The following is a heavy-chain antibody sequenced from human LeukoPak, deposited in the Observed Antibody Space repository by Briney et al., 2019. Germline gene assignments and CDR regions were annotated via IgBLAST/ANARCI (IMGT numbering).Heavy chain of an antibody. Sequence: SETLSLTCAVYGGSFSGYYWSWIRQPPGKGLESIGEINHSGSTNYNPSLKSRVTISVDTSKNQFSLKLSSVTAADTAVYYCARGRYDSSGYLPKIFDAFDIWGQGTMVTVSS. V-gene: IGHV4-34*01. J-gene: IGHJ3*02. CDR1: GGSFSGYY. CDR3: ARGRYDSSGYLPKIFDAFDI. D-gene: IGHD3-22*01. CDR2: INHSGST.